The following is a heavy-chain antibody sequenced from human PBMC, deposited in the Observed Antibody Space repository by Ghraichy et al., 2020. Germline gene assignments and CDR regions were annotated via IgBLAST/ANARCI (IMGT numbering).Heavy chain of an antibody. V-gene: IGHV3-43*01. J-gene: IGHJ4*02. CDR1: GFTFDDYT. CDR3: AKDMHCSGGSCYSAKDY. Sequence: GGSLRLSCAASGFTFDDYTMHWVRQAPGKGLEWVSLISWDGGSTYYADSVKGRFTISRDNSKNSLYLQMNSLRTEDTALYYCAKDMHCSGGSCYSAKDYWGQGTLVTVSS. CDR2: ISWDGGST. D-gene: IGHD2-15*01.